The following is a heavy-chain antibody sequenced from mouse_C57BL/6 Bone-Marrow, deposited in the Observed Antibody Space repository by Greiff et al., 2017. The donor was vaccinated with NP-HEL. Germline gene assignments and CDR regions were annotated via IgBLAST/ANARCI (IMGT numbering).Heavy chain of an antibody. D-gene: IGHD1-1*01. V-gene: IGHV1-81*01. CDR3: ARNTYYGSSDGNY. CDR2: IYPRSGNT. CDR1: GYTFTSYG. Sequence: QVQLKESGAELARPGASVKLSCKASGYTFTSYGISWVKQRTGQGLEWIGEIYPRSGNTYYNEKFKGKATLTADKSSSTAYMELRSLTSEDSAVYFCARNTYYGSSDGNYWGQGTTLTVSS. J-gene: IGHJ2*01.